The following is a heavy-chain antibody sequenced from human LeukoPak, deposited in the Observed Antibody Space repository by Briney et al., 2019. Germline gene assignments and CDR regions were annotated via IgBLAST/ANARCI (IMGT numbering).Heavy chain of an antibody. D-gene: IGHD3-22*01. V-gene: IGHV3-20*04. Sequence: GGSLRLSCAASGFKFDDYGMSWVRQAPGKGLEWVCDINWNGAWTGYADSVKGRFTISRDNAKNSLYLQMNSLRAEDTAVYFCAKRGVVIRVILVGFHKEAYYFDSWGQGALVTVSP. J-gene: IGHJ4*02. CDR2: INWNGAWT. CDR3: AKRGVVIRVILVGFHKEAYYFDS. CDR1: GFKFDDYG.